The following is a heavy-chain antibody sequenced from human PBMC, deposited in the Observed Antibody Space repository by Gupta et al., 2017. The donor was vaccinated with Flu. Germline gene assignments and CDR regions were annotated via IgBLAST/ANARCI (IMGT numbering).Heavy chain of an antibody. J-gene: IGHJ4*02. V-gene: IGHV4-39*01. CDR3: ARSVTWDYFDN. Sequence: AWIRQSPRKGLEWIGNIFYSGSTQYNPSLRSRLTMSIDTSTNQFSLRVTSMTAPDTAVYYCARSVTWDYFDNWGQGSLVTVSS. CDR2: IFYSGST. D-gene: IGHD3-10*01.